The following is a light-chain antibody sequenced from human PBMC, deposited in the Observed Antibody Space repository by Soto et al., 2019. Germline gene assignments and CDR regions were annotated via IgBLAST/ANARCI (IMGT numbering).Light chain of an antibody. CDR1: SSNIGNNY. J-gene: IGLJ3*02. CDR3: GTWDSRLSGGGV. Sequence: QSVLTQPPSVSAAPGQKVTISCSGISSNIGNNYVSWYQQVPGTAPKLLIYDNNKRPSGIPDRFSGSKSGTSATLGITGLQTGDEADYYCGTWDSRLSGGGVFGGGTKLTVL. V-gene: IGLV1-51*01. CDR2: DNN.